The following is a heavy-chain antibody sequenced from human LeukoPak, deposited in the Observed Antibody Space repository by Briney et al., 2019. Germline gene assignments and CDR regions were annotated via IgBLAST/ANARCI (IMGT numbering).Heavy chain of an antibody. D-gene: IGHD6-13*01. CDR1: GGSISSGDYY. V-gene: IGHV4-30-4*08. CDR2: IYYSGST. J-gene: IGHJ4*02. Sequence: SQTLSPSCTVSGGSISSGDYYWSWIRQPPGKGLEWIGYIYYSGSTYYNPSLKSRVTISVDTSKNQFSLKLSSVTAADTAVYYCASAASPRYYFDYWGQGTLVTVSS. CDR3: ASAASPRYYFDY.